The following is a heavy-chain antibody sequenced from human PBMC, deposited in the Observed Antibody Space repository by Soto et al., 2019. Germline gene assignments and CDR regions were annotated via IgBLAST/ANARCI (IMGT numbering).Heavy chain of an antibody. V-gene: IGHV3-21*01. J-gene: IGHJ4*02. CDR3: ARDRINWNPYFDY. D-gene: IGHD1-20*01. Sequence: GGSLRLSCAASGFTFSSYSMNWVRQAPGKGLEWVSSISSSSSYIYYADSVKGRFTISRDNAKNSLYLQMNSLRAEDTAVYYCARDRINWNPYFDYWGQGTLVTVSS. CDR2: ISSSSSYI. CDR1: GFTFSSYS.